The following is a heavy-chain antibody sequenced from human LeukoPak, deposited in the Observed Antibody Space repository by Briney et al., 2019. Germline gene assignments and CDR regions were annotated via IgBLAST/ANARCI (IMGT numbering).Heavy chain of an antibody. V-gene: IGHV3-48*04. CDR3: ARDEVGATTEFDY. CDR2: ISRSGTTT. D-gene: IGHD1-26*01. J-gene: IGHJ4*02. Sequence: GGSLRLSCAASGFTFSSYWMNWVRQAPGKGLEWVSYISRSGTTTFYADSVKGRFTISRDNAKNSLYLQMNSLRAEDTAVYYCARDEVGATTEFDYWGQGTLVTVSS. CDR1: GFTFSSYW.